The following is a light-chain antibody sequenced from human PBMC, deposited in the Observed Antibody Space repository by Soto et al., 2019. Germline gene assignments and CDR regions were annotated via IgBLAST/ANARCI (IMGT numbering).Light chain of an antibody. CDR3: QQYNSYSLT. V-gene: IGKV1-5*01. CDR1: QSISSW. CDR2: DAS. J-gene: IGKJ1*01. Sequence: DIQMTQSPSTLSASVGDRFTITCRASQSISSWLAWYQQKPGKAPKLLIYDASSLESGVPSRFSGSGSGTEFTLTISSLQPDDFANYYCQQYNSYSLTFGQGTKVEIK.